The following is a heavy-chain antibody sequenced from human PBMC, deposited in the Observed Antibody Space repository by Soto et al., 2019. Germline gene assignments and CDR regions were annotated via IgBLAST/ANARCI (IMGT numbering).Heavy chain of an antibody. J-gene: IGHJ4*02. CDR3: ARHHVRGRTIAGAAEF. V-gene: IGHV4-34*01. CDR2: INYSGNT. CDR1: GGSLSGYY. D-gene: IGHD1-26*01. Sequence: SESLSLSCAVYGGSLSGYYWSWIRQPPGKALEWIGEINYSGNTNYNPSLKSRVTISGDTSKNQLFLNLTSVTAADTAMYYCARHHVRGRTIAGAAEFWGQGTLVTVSS.